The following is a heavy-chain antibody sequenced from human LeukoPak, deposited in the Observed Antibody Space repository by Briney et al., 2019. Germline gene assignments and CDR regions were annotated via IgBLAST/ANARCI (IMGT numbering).Heavy chain of an antibody. V-gene: IGHV4-59*01. CDR2: IYSSGST. D-gene: IGHD4-17*01. J-gene: IGHJ4*02. Sequence: PSESLSLTCAVSGASMSSYYWTWVRQPPGKGLEWIGYIYSSGSTNSNPSLKSRVTISVDTSKNQFALNLSSVTAADTAVYYCARGGEAGLADWGQGTLVTVSS. CDR3: ARGGEAGLAD. CDR1: GASMSSYY.